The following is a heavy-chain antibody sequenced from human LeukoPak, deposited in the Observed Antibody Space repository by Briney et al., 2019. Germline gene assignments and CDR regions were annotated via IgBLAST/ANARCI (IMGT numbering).Heavy chain of an antibody. CDR3: ARLAARPNYYYGMDV. CDR1: GGSFSGHY. Sequence: SETLSLTCAVYGGSFSGHYRSWIRQPPGKGLEWIGEINHSGSTNYNPSLKSRVTISVDTSKNQFSLKLSSVTAADTAVYYCARLAARPNYYYGMDVWGQGTTVTVSS. D-gene: IGHD6-6*01. V-gene: IGHV4-34*01. CDR2: INHSGST. J-gene: IGHJ6*02.